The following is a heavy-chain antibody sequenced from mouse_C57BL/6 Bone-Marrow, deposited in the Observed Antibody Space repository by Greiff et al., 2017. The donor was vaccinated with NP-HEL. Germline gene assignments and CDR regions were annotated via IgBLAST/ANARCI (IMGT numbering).Heavy chain of an antibody. CDR3: AAEGYGEIFDY. CDR2: INPGSGGT. CDR1: GYAFTNYL. V-gene: IGHV1-54*01. J-gene: IGHJ2*01. Sequence: QVQLQQSGAELVRPGTSVKVSCKASGYAFTNYLIEWVKQRPGQGLEWIGVINPGSGGTNYNEKFKGKATLTADKSSSTAYMQLSSLTSEDSAVYFCAAEGYGEIFDYWGQGTTLTVSS. D-gene: IGHD2-2*01.